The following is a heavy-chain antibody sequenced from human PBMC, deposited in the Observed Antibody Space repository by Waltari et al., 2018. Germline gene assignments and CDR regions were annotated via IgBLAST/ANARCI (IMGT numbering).Heavy chain of an antibody. V-gene: IGHV4-61*02. CDR1: GGSITSSNYY. D-gene: IGHD3-3*01. J-gene: IGHJ4*02. CDR2: IYTGGST. CDR3: ATSNFYPPFDF. Sequence: VQLQESGPGMVKPSQTLSLTCSVSGGSITSSNYYWNWIRHSAEKGLQWIGRIYTGGSTRYNPSLETRVTISMETSQNNFSLRLSSVTAADTAVYYCATSNFYPPFDFWGQGALVIVSS.